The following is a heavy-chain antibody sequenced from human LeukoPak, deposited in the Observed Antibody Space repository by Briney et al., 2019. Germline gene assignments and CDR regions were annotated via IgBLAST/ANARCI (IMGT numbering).Heavy chain of an antibody. Sequence: SETLSLTCTVSGGSISSSGYYWGWIRQPPGKGLEWIGSIYYSGNTYYNPSLKSRVTISVDTSKNQFSLKLRSVTAADTAVYYCARGGYYDILTGYYTGAGLGYWGQGTLVTVSS. V-gene: IGHV4-39*01. D-gene: IGHD3-9*01. CDR3: ARGGYYDILTGYYTGAGLGY. CDR1: GGSISSSGYY. J-gene: IGHJ4*02. CDR2: IYYSGNT.